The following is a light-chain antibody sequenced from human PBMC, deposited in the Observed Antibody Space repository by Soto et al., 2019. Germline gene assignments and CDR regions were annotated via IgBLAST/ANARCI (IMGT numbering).Light chain of an antibody. CDR3: QQYGGSSLYT. J-gene: IGKJ2*01. CDR2: GAS. CDR1: QSVSSSY. Sequence: EIVLTQSPGTLSLSPGERATLSCRASQSVSSSYLGWYQQKPGQAPRLLIYGASTRATGIPDRFSGSGSGTDLNLNISRLEPEDCPVYYCQQYGGSSLYTVGQGTKLEIK. V-gene: IGKV3-20*01.